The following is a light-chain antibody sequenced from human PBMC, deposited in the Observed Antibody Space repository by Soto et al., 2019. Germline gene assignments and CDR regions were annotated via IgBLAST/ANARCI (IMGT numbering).Light chain of an antibody. CDR2: GAS. CDR1: ETVATH. J-gene: IGKJ4*01. Sequence: VMTQSPATLSVSPGERATLSCWASETVATHLAWYQQKPGQAPRLLISGASTRAAGISDRFRGSGSGTEFTLTISSLQSEDFAIYYCQQYDNWPSGTFGGGTKVDIK. CDR3: QQYDNWPSGT. V-gene: IGKV3-15*01.